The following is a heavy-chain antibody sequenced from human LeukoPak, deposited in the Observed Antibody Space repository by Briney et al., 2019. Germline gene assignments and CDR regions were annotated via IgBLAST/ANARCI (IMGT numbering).Heavy chain of an antibody. J-gene: IGHJ2*01. CDR1: GFTCSSYD. CDR2: IGTAGDT. V-gene: IGHV3-13*01. CDR3: ARVQGLDFRWYFDL. Sequence: AGSLRLSCAASGFTCSSYDMHWVRQATGKGLEWVSAIGTAGDTYYPGSVKGRFTISRENAKNSLYLQMNILRAGDTAVYYCARVQGLDFRWYFDLWGRGTLVTVSS.